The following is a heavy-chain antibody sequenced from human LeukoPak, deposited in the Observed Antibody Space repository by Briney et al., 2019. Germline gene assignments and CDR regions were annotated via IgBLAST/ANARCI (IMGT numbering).Heavy chain of an antibody. CDR2: ISGSGTRT. D-gene: IGHD1-1*01. V-gene: IGHV3-23*01. Sequence: GGSLRLSCAVSGFTFSSFAMSWVRQAPGKGLEWVSAISGSGTRTHYPDSVKGRFTVSRDNAKNSLFLQMNSLRAEDTAIYYCARSLTTLTYEGYWGQGTLVTVSS. J-gene: IGHJ4*02. CDR1: GFTFSSFA. CDR3: ARSLTTLTYEGY.